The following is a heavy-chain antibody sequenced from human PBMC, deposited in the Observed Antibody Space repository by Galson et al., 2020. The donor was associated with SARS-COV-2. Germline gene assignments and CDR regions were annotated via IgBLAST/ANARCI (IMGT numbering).Heavy chain of an antibody. D-gene: IGHD1-1*01. Sequence: HGESLKISCQASGYSFATSYITWVRQMPGKGLEWMASHNPTSSFTNYSPSFQGRVTISSDRSINTVYLHWSSLEASDSAIFYCARQQDSGTTPFFDFWGLGTMVSVSS. V-gene: IGHV5-10-1*01. CDR3: ARQQDSGTTPFFDF. CDR2: HNPTSSFT. CDR1: GYSFATSY. J-gene: IGHJ4*02.